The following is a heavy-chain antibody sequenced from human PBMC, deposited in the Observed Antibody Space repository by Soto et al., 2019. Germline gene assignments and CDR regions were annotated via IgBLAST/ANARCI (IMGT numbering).Heavy chain of an antibody. CDR3: ARTNTYYDILTGPLDY. V-gene: IGHV4-31*03. J-gene: IGHJ4*02. D-gene: IGHD3-9*01. CDR2: IYYSGST. CDR1: GGSISSGGYY. Sequence: SETLSLTCTVSGGSISSGGYYWSWIRQHPGKGLEWIGYIYYSGSTYYNPSLKSRVTISVDTSKNQFSLKLSSVTAADTAVYYCARTNTYYDILTGPLDYWGQGTLVTVSS.